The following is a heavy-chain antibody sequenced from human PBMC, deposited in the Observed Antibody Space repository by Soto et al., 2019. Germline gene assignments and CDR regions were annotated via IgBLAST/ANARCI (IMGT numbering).Heavy chain of an antibody. V-gene: IGHV3-48*01. CDR1: GGTFSSYS. D-gene: IGHD2-2*01. CDR3: ARVGDIVVVPAAPYYMDV. CDR2: ISSSSSTI. J-gene: IGHJ6*03. Sequence: GGSLRLCWAASGGTFSSYSISWVRQAPGKGLEWVSYISSSSSTIYYADSVKGRFTISRDNAKNSLYLQMNSLRAEDTAVYYCARVGDIVVVPAAPYYMDVWGKGTTVTVSS.